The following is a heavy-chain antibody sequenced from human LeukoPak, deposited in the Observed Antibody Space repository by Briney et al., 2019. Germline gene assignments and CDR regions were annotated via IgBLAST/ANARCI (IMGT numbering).Heavy chain of an antibody. CDR1: GFTFSSYA. CDR3: AKDLAAARPFVLYYYGVDV. D-gene: IGHD6-6*01. J-gene: IGHJ6*02. Sequence: GGSLRLSCAASGFTFSSYAMSWVRQAPGKGLEWVSAISGSGGSTYYADSVKGRFTISRDNSKNTLYLQMNSLRAEDTAVYYCAKDLAAARPFVLYYYGVDVWGQGTTVTVSS. CDR2: ISGSGGST. V-gene: IGHV3-23*01.